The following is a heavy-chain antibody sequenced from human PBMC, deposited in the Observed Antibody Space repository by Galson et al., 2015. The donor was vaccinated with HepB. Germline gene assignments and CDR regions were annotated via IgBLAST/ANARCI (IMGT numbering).Heavy chain of an antibody. D-gene: IGHD6-13*01. CDR3: ARADVVVSAAAGRGAFDI. J-gene: IGHJ3*02. CDR2: IIPIFGTA. CDR1: GGTLSSYA. Sequence: SVKVSCKASGGTLSSYAISWVRQAPGQGLEWMGGIIPIFGTANYAQKFQGRVTITADESTSTAYMELSSLRSEDTAVYYCARADVVVSAAAGRGAFDIWGQGTMVTVSS. V-gene: IGHV1-69*13.